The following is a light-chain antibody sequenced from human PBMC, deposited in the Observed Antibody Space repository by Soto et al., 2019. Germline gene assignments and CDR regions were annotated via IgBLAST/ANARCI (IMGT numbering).Light chain of an antibody. CDR2: AAS. CDR1: QGISNY. CDR3: QKDNSASRT. Sequence: DIQMTQSPSSLSASVGDRVTITCRASQGISNYLAWYQQKPGKVPKLLIYAASTLQSGVPSRFSGSGSGTDFTLTISSLQPEEVATYYCQKDNSASRTFVQGTKVEIK. V-gene: IGKV1-27*01. J-gene: IGKJ1*01.